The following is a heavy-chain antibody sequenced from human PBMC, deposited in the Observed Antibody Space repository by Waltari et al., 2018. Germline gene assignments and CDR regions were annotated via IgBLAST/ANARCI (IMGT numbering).Heavy chain of an antibody. J-gene: IGHJ4*02. CDR2: INPNSGGT. D-gene: IGHD2-8*01. CDR1: GYTFTGYY. V-gene: IGHV1-2*06. CDR3: AMVYAIGYRWY. Sequence: QVQLVQSGAEVKKPGASVKVSGKASGYTFTGYYMPWGRQAPGQGLEWMGRINPNSGGTNDAQKFQGRVTMTRDTSISTAYMELSRLRSDDTAVYYCAMVYAIGYRWYWGQGTLVTVSS.